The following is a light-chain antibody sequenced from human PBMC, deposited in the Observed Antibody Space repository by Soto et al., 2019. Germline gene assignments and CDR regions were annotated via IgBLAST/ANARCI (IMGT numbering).Light chain of an antibody. Sequence: DLQMTQSPSTPSASVGDRDTITCRASQSISSWLAWYQQKPGKAPKLLIYKASSLESGVPSRFSGSGSGTEFTLTISSLQPDDFATYYCQQHTFGQGTKVDIK. V-gene: IGKV1-5*03. CDR3: QQHT. CDR1: QSISSW. J-gene: IGKJ2*01. CDR2: KAS.